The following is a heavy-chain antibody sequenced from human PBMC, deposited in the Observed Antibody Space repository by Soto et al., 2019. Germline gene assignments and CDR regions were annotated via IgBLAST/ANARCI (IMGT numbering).Heavy chain of an antibody. V-gene: IGHV1-2*04. CDR3: ARGRGLRKKDYYYYGMDV. Sequence: ASVKVSCKASGYTFTGYYIHWMRQAPGQGLEWMGWINPNSGGTNFAQKFQGWVTMTRDTSISTAYMELSSLRSEDTAVYYCARGRGLRKKDYYYYGMDVWGQGTTVTVSS. D-gene: IGHD5-12*01. CDR1: GYTFTGYY. J-gene: IGHJ6*02. CDR2: INPNSGGT.